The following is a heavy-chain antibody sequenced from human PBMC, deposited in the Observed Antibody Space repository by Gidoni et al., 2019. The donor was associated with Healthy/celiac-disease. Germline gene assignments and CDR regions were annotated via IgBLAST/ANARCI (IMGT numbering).Heavy chain of an antibody. D-gene: IGHD2-15*01. CDR1: GYTFTSYD. V-gene: IGHV1-8*01. CDR2: MNPNSGNT. J-gene: IGHJ6*02. Sequence: QVQLVQSGAEVKKPGASVKVSCKASGYTFTSYDINWVRQANGQGLEWMGWMNPNSGNTGYAQKFQGRVTMTRNTSISTAYMELSSLRSEDTAVYYCARGRHIVVVVAATRYYYYGMDVWGQGTTVTVSS. CDR3: ARGRHIVVVVAATRYYYYGMDV.